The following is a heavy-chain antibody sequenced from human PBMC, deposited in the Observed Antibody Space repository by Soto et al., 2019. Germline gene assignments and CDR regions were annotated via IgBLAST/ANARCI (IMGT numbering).Heavy chain of an antibody. J-gene: IGHJ6*03. CDR2: ISSNGNTK. CDR3: AKEPRTRDFRSGSYDTYRSFSYMDV. D-gene: IGHD3-3*01. V-gene: IGHV3-11*01. Sequence: QVQLVESGGGLVKPGGSLRLSCAASGFSFSDDYMSWIRQAPGKGLEWVSYISSNGNTKYYADSVKGRFIISRDNANNSLYPQMNRLRAEGMAGYYCAKEPRTRDFRSGSYDTYRSFSYMDVWGKGPTVTVSS. CDR1: GFSFSDDY.